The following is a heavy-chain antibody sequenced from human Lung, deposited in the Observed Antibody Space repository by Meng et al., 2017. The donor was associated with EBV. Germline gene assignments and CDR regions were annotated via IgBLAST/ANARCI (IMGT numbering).Heavy chain of an antibody. CDR2: IFYTGNA. D-gene: IGHD4-17*01. Sequence: QVPGYGHGLVIPSGPLFITCPVSGGSISSCYFWCWIRQPPGKGLEWIGTIFYTGNAYYSPTLKSRITLSADTSKNHFSLNLRSVTAADTAVYFCARHAEYGDYKSYFDPWGQGTLVTVSS. J-gene: IGHJ5*02. CDR1: GGSISSCYF. CDR3: ARHAEYGDYKSYFDP. V-gene: IGHV4-39*01.